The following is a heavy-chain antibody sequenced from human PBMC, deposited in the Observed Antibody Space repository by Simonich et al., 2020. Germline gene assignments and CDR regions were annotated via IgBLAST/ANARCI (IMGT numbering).Heavy chain of an antibody. D-gene: IGHD3-16*01. Sequence: QVQLQQWGAGLLKPSETLSLTCAVYGGSFSGYYWSWIRQPPGKGLEWIREINHSGSTNSNPSLKSRVTISVDTSKNQFSLKLSSVTAADTAVYYCARPLGIVWAFDIWGQGTMVTVSS. V-gene: IGHV4-34*01. J-gene: IGHJ3*02. CDR1: GGSFSGYY. CDR3: ARPLGIVWAFDI. CDR2: INHSGST.